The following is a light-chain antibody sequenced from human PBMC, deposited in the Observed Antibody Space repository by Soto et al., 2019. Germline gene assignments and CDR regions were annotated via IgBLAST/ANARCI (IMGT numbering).Light chain of an antibody. J-gene: IGLJ2*01. CDR2: EVS. CDR3: CSYAGSNSLFVL. Sequence: QSALTQPPSASGSPGQSVTISCTGTSSDIGGYNYVSWYQQHPGKAPKLMIYEVSKRPSGVPNRFSGSKSGNTASLTVSGLQTEDEADYYCSYAGSNSLFVLFGGGTKVTVL. CDR1: SSDIGGYNY. V-gene: IGLV2-8*01.